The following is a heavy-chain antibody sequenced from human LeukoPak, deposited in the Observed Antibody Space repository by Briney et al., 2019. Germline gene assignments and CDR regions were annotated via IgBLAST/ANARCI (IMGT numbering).Heavy chain of an antibody. CDR3: ARVSPGVSAAFDI. D-gene: IGHD2-8*01. CDR2: TRNKANSYTT. Sequence: GGSLRLSCTASGFTFSGYEMYWVRQAPGKGLEWVGRTRNKANSYTTEYAASVKGRFTISRDDSKNSLYLQMNSLKTEDTAVYYCARVSPGVSAAFDIWGQGTMVTVSS. CDR1: GFTFSGYE. V-gene: IGHV3-72*01. J-gene: IGHJ3*02.